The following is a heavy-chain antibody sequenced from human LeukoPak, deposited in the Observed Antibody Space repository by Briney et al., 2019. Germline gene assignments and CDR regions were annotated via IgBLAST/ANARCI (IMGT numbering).Heavy chain of an antibody. CDR1: GFTFSXXX. J-gene: IGHJ4*02. Sequence: PGGSLRLSCXASGFTFSXXXXXXXXXAXXXXLXXXXVIWYXGSNKYYAXXVKGRXXISRXXSKNTLYLQMNSLRAEDTAVYYCARDSEVVVMLPLDYRGQGTLVTVPS. CDR2: IWYXGSNK. CDR3: ARDSEVVVMLPLDY. D-gene: IGHD3-22*01. V-gene: IGHV3-33*01.